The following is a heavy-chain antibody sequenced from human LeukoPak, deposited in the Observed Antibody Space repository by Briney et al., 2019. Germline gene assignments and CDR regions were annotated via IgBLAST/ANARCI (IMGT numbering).Heavy chain of an antibody. D-gene: IGHD1-26*01. J-gene: IGHJ4*02. CDR3: ARDEGIVGSNDY. V-gene: IGHV1-18*01. CDR1: GSTFTSYG. Sequence: ASVKVSCKASGSTFTSYGINWVRQAPGQVLEWMGWISAYNGNTNYAQKLQGRVTMTTDTSTSTAYMELRSLRSDDTAVYYCARDEGIVGSNDYWGQGTLVTVSS. CDR2: ISAYNGNT.